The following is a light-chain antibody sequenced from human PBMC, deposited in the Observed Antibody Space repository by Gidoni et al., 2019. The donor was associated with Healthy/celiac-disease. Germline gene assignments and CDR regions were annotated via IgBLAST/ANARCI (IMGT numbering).Light chain of an antibody. CDR1: QGVSSN. J-gene: IGKJ1*01. CDR3: QQYNNWPPLT. Sequence: EIVMTQSPATLSVSPGERATLSCRASQGVSSNLAWYQQKPGQAPRLLIYGASTRATGIPARFSGSGSGTEFTLNISSLQSEDLAVYYCQQYNNWPPLTFGQGTKVEIK. CDR2: GAS. V-gene: IGKV3-15*01.